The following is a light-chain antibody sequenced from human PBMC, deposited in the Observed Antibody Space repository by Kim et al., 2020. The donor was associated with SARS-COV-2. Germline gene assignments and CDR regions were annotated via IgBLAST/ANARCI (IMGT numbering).Light chain of an antibody. J-gene: IGKJ4*01. CDR3: QQYSHWPLT. CDR1: QSVSSN. Sequence: EIVMTQSPATLSVSPGERATLSCRASQSVSSNLAWYQQKPGQAPRLLIYGASTRATGNPGRFSGSGSGTEFTLTISSLQSEDFAVYYCQQYSHWPLTFGGGTKLEI. CDR2: GAS. V-gene: IGKV3-15*01.